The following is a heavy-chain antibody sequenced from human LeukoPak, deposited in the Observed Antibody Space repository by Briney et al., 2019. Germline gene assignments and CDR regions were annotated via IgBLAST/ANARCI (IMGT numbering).Heavy chain of an antibody. Sequence: PGGSLRLSRAASVLTLSRYAISRVRQAPGRGLEGVSTSCGVGGSTYYARPVKGRFPISRNNSKNTLFLQVNSLRAQDPPVFYLQHGPSRRDLLHRRQSYFDYWGQGALVTVSS. CDR3: QHGPSRRDLLHRRQSYFDY. J-gene: IGHJ4*02. CDR2: SCGVGGST. D-gene: IGHD1-26*01. CDR1: VLTLSRYA. V-gene: IGHV3-23*01.